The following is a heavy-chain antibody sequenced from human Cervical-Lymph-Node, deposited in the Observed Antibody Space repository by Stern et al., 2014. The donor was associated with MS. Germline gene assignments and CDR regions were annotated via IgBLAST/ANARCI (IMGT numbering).Heavy chain of an antibody. V-gene: IGHV1-18*01. CDR2: ISAYNGNT. Sequence: DQLVESGAEVKKPGASVKVSCKASGYTFTSYGISWVRQAPGQGLEWMGWISAYNGNTNYAQKLQGRVTMTTDTSTSTAYMELRSLRSDDTAVYYCARRSTTGTTRYYGMDVWGQGTTVTVSS. J-gene: IGHJ6*02. CDR3: ARRSTTGTTRYYGMDV. D-gene: IGHD1-1*01. CDR1: GYTFTSYG.